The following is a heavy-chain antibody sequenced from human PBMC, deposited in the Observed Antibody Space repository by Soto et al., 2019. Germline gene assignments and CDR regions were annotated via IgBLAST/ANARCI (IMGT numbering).Heavy chain of an antibody. Sequence: SVKVSCKASGGTFSSYAISWVRQAPGQGLEWMGGIIPIFGTANYAQKFQGRVTITADEYTSTTYMELSSLRSEKSAVYYCARVEYNWNSVPIDPWGQGTLVTVSS. CDR1: GGTFSSYA. V-gene: IGHV1-69*13. CDR3: ARVEYNWNSVPIDP. D-gene: IGHD1-7*01. J-gene: IGHJ5*02. CDR2: IIPIFGTA.